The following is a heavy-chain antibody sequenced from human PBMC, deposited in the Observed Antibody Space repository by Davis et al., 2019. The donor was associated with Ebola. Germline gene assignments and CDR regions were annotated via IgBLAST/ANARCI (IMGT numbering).Heavy chain of an antibody. Sequence: KVSCKGSGYTFTSYWIAWVRQVPGKGLEWMGSIYPGDSDTRYSPSFQGQVTISADKSIATAYLQWSSLKASDTAMYYCARRAAVAYDHVWGISRHDAFDIWGQGTMVTVSS. D-gene: IGHD3-16*01. CDR2: IYPGDSDT. J-gene: IGHJ3*02. CDR1: GYTFTSYW. V-gene: IGHV5-51*01. CDR3: ARRAAVAYDHVWGISRHDAFDI.